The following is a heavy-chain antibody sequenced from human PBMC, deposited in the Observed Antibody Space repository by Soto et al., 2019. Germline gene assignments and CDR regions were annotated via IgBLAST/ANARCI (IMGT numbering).Heavy chain of an antibody. D-gene: IGHD2-21*02. CDR3: ARVAYCSGACYRGFLP. J-gene: IGHJ5*02. CDR2: IYHSGST. CDR1: GGSISSGGYS. V-gene: IGHV4-30-2*01. Sequence: SETLSLTCAVSGGSISSGGYSWSWIRQPPGKGLEWIGYIYHSGSTYYNPSLKSRVTISVDRSKKQFSLKLSSVTAADTAVYYCARVAYCSGACYRGFLPWGQATLVTVSS.